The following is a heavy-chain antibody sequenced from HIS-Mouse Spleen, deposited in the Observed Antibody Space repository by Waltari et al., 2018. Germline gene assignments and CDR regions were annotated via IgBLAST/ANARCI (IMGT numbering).Heavy chain of an antibody. D-gene: IGHD1-26*01. J-gene: IGHJ4*02. V-gene: IGHV4-34*01. CDR1: GGSFSGYY. Sequence: QVQLQQWGAGLLKPSETLSLTCAVYGGSFSGYYWSWIRQPPGKGLEWIGEINHSGRTNYNPSRKSRVTISVDTAKNQFSLKLSSVTAADTAVYYCARMGPASGSYGDYWGQGTLVTVSS. CDR2: INHSGRT. CDR3: ARMGPASGSYGDY.